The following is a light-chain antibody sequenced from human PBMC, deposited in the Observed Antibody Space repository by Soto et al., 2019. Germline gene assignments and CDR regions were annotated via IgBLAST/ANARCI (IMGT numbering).Light chain of an antibody. Sequence: AIQLTQSPSSLSASVGDRVTITCRASQGISRALAWYQQKPGKAPKVLIYDVSNLESGVPSRFSGSGSGTDFTLTISSLQPEDFATYYCQQFNSNPLTFGGGTKVEIK. J-gene: IGKJ4*01. CDR2: DVS. V-gene: IGKV1-13*02. CDR3: QQFNSNPLT. CDR1: QGISRA.